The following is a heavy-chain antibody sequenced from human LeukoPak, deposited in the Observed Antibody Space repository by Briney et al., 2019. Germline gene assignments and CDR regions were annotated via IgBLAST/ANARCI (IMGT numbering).Heavy chain of an antibody. CDR1: GFTFSGFW. J-gene: IGHJ4*02. CDR3: ARRSSSSNFDY. Sequence: QSGGSLRLSCAASGFTFSGFWMHWVRQAPGKGLVWVSRINKDGSTTTYADSVKGRFTISRDNAENTLYLQMNSLRAEDTAVYYCARRSSSSNFDYWGQGTLVTVSS. CDR2: INKDGSTT. D-gene: IGHD6-6*01. V-gene: IGHV3-74*01.